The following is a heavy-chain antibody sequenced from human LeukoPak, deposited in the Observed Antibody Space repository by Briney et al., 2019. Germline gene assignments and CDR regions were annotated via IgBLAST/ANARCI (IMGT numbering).Heavy chain of an antibody. CDR3: ARCYLAAGPPNWFDP. J-gene: IGHJ5*02. D-gene: IGHD2-2*01. V-gene: IGHV5-51*01. CDR2: IYPGDSDT. CDR1: GYSFTSYW. Sequence: GESLKISCKGSGYSFTSYWIGWVRRMPGKGLEWMGIIYPGDSDTRYSPSFQGQVTISADKSISTAYLQWSSLKASDTAMYYCARCYLAAGPPNWFDPWGQGTLVTVSS.